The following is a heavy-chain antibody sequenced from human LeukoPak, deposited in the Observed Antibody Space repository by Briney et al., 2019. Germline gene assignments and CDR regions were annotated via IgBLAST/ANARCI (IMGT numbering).Heavy chain of an antibody. CDR2: IYHSGST. J-gene: IGHJ4*02. CDR3: AREGTPNTVTPLDY. CDR1: GYSISSGYY. Sequence: KPSETLSLTCTVSGYSISSGYYWGWIRQPPGKGLEWIGSIYHSGSTYYNPSLKSRVTISVDTSKNQFSLKLSSVTAADTAVYYCAREGTPNTVTPLDYWGQGTLVTVSS. V-gene: IGHV4-38-2*02. D-gene: IGHD4-17*01.